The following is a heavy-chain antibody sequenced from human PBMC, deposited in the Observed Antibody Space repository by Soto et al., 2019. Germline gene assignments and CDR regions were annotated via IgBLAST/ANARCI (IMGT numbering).Heavy chain of an antibody. CDR2: IKQGGIEK. CDR1: GFTLSNFW. Sequence: EVQLVESGGDLAQPGGSLRLSCAASGFTLSNFWVNWVRQAPGKGLEWVANIKQGGIEKNYVDSVKGRFTNSRDDTKNSPFLQMNNLRAEDTAVYYCLVTTSAFDIWGRGTTVTVSS. V-gene: IGHV3-7*01. CDR3: LVTTSAFDI. J-gene: IGHJ3*02. D-gene: IGHD4-17*01.